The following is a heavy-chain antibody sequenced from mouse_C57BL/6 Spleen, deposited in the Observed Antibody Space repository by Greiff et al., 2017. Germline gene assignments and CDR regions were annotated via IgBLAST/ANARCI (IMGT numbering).Heavy chain of an antibody. J-gene: IGHJ3*01. D-gene: IGHD2-4*01. Sequence: QVQLQQPGAELVKPGASVKLSCKASGYTFTSYWMHWVKQRPGQGLEWIGMIHPNSGSTNYNEKFKSKATLTVDKSSSTAYMQLSSLTSEDSAVYYCARSDDYPPWFAYWGQGTLVTVSA. CDR2: IHPNSGST. CDR3: ARSDDYPPWFAY. CDR1: GYTFTSYW. V-gene: IGHV1-64*01.